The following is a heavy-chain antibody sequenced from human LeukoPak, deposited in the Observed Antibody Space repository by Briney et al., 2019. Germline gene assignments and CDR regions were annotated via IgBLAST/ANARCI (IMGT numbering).Heavy chain of an antibody. CDR3: AKGAVEQSGAFDI. J-gene: IGHJ3*02. Sequence: PGRSLRLSCAASGFTFDDYAMHWVRHAPGKGVEWVSGISWNSGSIGYADSVKGRFTISRDNAKNSLYLQMNSLRAEDMALYYCAKGAVEQSGAFDIWGQGTMVTVSS. D-gene: IGHD1/OR15-1a*01. CDR2: ISWNSGSI. V-gene: IGHV3-9*03. CDR1: GFTFDDYA.